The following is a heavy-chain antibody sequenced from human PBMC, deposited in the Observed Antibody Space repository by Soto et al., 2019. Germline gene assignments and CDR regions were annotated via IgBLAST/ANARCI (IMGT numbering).Heavy chain of an antibody. J-gene: IGHJ5*02. CDR3: AREHSVVVPAAHEYNWFDP. V-gene: IGHV1-69*01. Sequence: QVQLVQSGAEVKKPGSSVKVSCKASGGTFSSYAISWVRQAPGQGLEWMGGIIPIFGTANYAQKFQGRVTITADESTSTAYMELSSLRSEDTAVYYCAREHSVVVPAAHEYNWFDPWGQGTLVTVSS. D-gene: IGHD2-2*01. CDR2: IIPIFGTA. CDR1: GGTFSSYA.